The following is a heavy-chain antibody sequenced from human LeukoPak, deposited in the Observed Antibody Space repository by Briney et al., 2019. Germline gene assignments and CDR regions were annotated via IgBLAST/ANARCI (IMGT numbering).Heavy chain of an antibody. J-gene: IGHJ4*02. CDR3: TKDRDGFWSGYYITDY. CDR1: GFTFSSYG. CDR2: IRYDGSNK. Sequence: PGGSLRLSCAASGFTFSSYGMHWVRQAPGKGLEWVAFIRYDGSNKYYADSVKGRFTISRDNSKNTLYLQMNSLRAEDTAVYYCTKDRDGFWSGYYITDYWGQGTLVTVSS. V-gene: IGHV3-30*02. D-gene: IGHD3-3*01.